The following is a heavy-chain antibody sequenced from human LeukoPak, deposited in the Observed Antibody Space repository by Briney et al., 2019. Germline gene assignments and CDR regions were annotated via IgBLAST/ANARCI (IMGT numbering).Heavy chain of an antibody. D-gene: IGHD5-18*01. J-gene: IGHJ5*02. CDR3: ARGIQLWLNWFDP. Sequence: SETLSLTCTVSGGSISSSSYYWGWIRQPPGKGLEWIGSIYYSGSTYYNPSLKSRVTISVDTSKNQFSLKLSSVTAADTAVYYCARGIQLWLNWFDPWGQGTLVTVSS. CDR1: GGSISSSSYY. V-gene: IGHV4-39*07. CDR2: IYYSGST.